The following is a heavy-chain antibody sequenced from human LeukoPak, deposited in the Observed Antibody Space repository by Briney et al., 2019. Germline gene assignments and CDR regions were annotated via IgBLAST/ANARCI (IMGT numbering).Heavy chain of an antibody. Sequence: GGSLRLSCAVSGFTFRIYGMHWVRQAPGKGLEWVAVISFDGSNKYHADSVKGRFTISRDNSKNTLYLQMDSLRAEDTAVYYCARDNYGGNSEDAFDIWGQGTMVTVSS. CDR3: ARDNYGGNSEDAFDI. D-gene: IGHD4-23*01. CDR1: GFTFRIYG. V-gene: IGHV3-30*03. J-gene: IGHJ3*02. CDR2: ISFDGSNK.